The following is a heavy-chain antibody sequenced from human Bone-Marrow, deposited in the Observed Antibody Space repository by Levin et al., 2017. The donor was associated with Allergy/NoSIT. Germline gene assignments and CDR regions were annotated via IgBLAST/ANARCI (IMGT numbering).Heavy chain of an antibody. Sequence: PGGSLRLSCAASGFIFSSYWMTWVRQAPGKGLEWVAIIKGDGSEKQYVDSMKGRFTISRDNAKNSLYLQLNSLRTEDTAVYYCARGVTGAFDCWGQGTLVAVSS. V-gene: IGHV3-7*01. CDR2: IKGDGSEK. J-gene: IGHJ4*02. CDR1: GFIFSSYW. CDR3: ARGVTGAFDC. D-gene: IGHD2-21*02.